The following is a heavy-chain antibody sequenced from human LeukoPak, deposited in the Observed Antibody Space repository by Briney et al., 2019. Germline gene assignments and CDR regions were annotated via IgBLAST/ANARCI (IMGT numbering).Heavy chain of an antibody. Sequence: ASVKVSCKASGYTFTGYGINWVRQAPGQGLEWMGWISAYNGYRNYAQKLQGRVTMTTDTSTSTAYMELRSLRSDDTAVYYCARQWLVLSAFDYWGQGTLVTVSS. CDR3: ARQWLVLSAFDY. V-gene: IGHV1-18*01. CDR1: GYTFTGYG. CDR2: ISAYNGYR. D-gene: IGHD6-19*01. J-gene: IGHJ4*02.